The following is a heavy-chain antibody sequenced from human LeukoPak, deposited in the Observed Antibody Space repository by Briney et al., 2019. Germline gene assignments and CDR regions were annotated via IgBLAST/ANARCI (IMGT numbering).Heavy chain of an antibody. J-gene: IGHJ4*02. V-gene: IGHV4-59*01. CDR1: GGSISSYY. Sequence: KPSETLSLTCIVSGGSISSYYWSWIRQPPGKGLEWIGYIYYSGSTNYNPSLKSRVTISVDTSKNQFSLKLSSVTAADTAVYYCARSPSAYDFLNYWGQGTLVTVSS. D-gene: IGHD5-12*01. CDR2: IYYSGST. CDR3: ARSPSAYDFLNY.